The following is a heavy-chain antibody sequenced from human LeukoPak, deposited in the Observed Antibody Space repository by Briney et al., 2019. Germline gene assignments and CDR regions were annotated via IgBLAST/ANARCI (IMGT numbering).Heavy chain of an antibody. V-gene: IGHV3-30*04. CDR3: ARVRYGGETGGPFDY. CDR1: GFTFSSYA. CDR2: ISFDGSRK. J-gene: IGHJ4*02. D-gene: IGHD4-23*01. Sequence: GGSLRLSCAASGFTFSSYAMHWVRQAPGKGLEWVAVISFDGSRKYYADSVKGRFTISRDNSKNSLYLLMNSLRPEDTAVYYCARVRYGGETGGPFDYWGQGTLVTVSS.